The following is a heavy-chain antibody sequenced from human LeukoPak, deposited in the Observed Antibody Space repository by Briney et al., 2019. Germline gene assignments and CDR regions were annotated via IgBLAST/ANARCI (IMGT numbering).Heavy chain of an antibody. CDR2: IRSKAYGGTT. CDR3: TREGRGYYYMDV. Sequence: PGGSLRLSCAASGFTFSSYWMSWVRQAPGKGLEWVGFIRSKAYGGTTEYAASVKGRFTISRDDSKSIAYLQMNSLKTEDTAVYYCTREGRGYYYMDVWGKGTTVTISS. CDR1: GFTFSSYW. J-gene: IGHJ6*03. V-gene: IGHV3-49*04.